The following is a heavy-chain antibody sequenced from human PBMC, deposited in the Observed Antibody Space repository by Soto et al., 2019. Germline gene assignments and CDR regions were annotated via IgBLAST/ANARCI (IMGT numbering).Heavy chain of an antibody. Sequence: QVQLVQSGAEVKKSGASVKVSCKASGYTFTSYDINWVRQATGQGLEWMGWMNPNSGNTGYAQKFQGRVTMTRNTSISKAYMEMSSLRYEDPAVYYCARERSAAGTGWFDPWGQGTLVTVSS. CDR3: ARERSAAGTGWFDP. J-gene: IGHJ5*02. CDR1: GYTFTSYD. V-gene: IGHV1-8*01. D-gene: IGHD6-13*01. CDR2: MNPNSGNT.